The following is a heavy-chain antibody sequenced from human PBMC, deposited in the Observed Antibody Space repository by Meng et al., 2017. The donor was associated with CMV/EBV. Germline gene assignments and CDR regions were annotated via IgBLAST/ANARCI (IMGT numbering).Heavy chain of an antibody. V-gene: IGHV3-30*04. D-gene: IGHD1-26*01. CDR1: GFTFSSYA. J-gene: IGHJ3*02. CDR3: AHIGEDIVGAVDDAFDI. Sequence: GESLKISCAASGFTFSSYAMHWVRQAPGKGLEWVAVISYDGSNKYYADSVKGRFTISRDNSKNMLYLQMNSLRAEDTAVYYCAHIGEDIVGAVDDAFDIWGQGTMVTVSS. CDR2: ISYDGSNK.